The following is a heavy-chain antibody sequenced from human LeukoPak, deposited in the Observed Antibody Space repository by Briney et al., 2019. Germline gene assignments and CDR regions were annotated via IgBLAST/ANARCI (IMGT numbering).Heavy chain of an antibody. CDR3: ARHQYYSNFDY. D-gene: IGHD4-11*01. J-gene: IGHJ4*02. V-gene: IGHV4-39*01. CDR1: GGSISSSSYY. Sequence: SETLSLTCTVSGGSISSSSYYWGWIRQPPGKGLEWIGSIYYSGSTYYNPSLKSRVTISVDTSKNQFSLKLSPVTAADTAVYYCARHQYYSNFDYWGQGTLVTVSS. CDR2: IYYSGST.